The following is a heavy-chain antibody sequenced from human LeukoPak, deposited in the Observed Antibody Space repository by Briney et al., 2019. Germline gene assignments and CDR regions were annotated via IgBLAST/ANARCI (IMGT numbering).Heavy chain of an antibody. V-gene: IGHV4-34*01. D-gene: IGHD3-22*01. J-gene: IGHJ4*02. CDR3: ARVFGSGSLGGD. Sequence: SETLSLTCAVYGGSFSGYYWSWIRRPPGKGREWIGEINHSGSTNYNPSLKSRVTISVDTSKNQFSLKLRSVTAADTAVYYCARVFGSGSLGGDWGQGTLVTVSS. CDR2: INHSGST. CDR1: GGSFSGYY.